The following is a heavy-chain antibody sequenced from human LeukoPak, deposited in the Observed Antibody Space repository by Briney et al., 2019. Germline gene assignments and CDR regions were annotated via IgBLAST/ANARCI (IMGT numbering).Heavy chain of an antibody. Sequence: SQTLSLPCTVSGGSNSSDGYYWLWIRQRPGKGLEWIGCIYNSGHTYYNPSLKSRGTISLDTSKNQFSLTFSSVTAADTAVYYCARRDYGENWFVSLRQRTQVTVSS. D-gene: IGHD4-17*01. CDR2: IYNSGHT. V-gene: IGHV4-31*03. J-gene: IGHJ5*01. CDR1: GGSNSSDGYY. CDR3: ARRDYGENWFVS.